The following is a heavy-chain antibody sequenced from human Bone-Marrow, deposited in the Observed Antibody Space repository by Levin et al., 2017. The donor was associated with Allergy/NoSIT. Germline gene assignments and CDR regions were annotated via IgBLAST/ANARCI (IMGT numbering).Heavy chain of an antibody. CDR3: CGGWLEFLDFDY. CDR2: ISYDGSNK. Sequence: PGGSLRLSCAASGFTFSSYGMHWVRQAPGKGLEWVAVISYDGSNKYYADSVKGRFTISRDNSKNTLYLQMNSLRAEDTAVYYCCGGWLEFLDFDYWGQGTLVTVSS. CDR1: GFTFSSYG. J-gene: IGHJ4*02. D-gene: IGHD6-19*01. V-gene: IGHV3-30*03.